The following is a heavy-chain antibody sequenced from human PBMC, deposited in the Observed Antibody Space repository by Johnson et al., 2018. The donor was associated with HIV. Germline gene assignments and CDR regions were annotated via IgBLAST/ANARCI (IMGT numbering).Heavy chain of an antibody. Sequence: VQVVESGGGLVQPGGSLRLSCAASGFTFSSYWMSWVRQAPGKGLEWVANIKQDGSEKYYVDSVKGRFTISRDNAKKSLYLQMNSLRAEDTAVYYCAREGAAVGKAFAIWGQGTMVTVSS. V-gene: IGHV3-7*05. D-gene: IGHD6-13*01. CDR2: IKQDGSEK. CDR3: AREGAAVGKAFAI. CDR1: GFTFSSYW. J-gene: IGHJ3*02.